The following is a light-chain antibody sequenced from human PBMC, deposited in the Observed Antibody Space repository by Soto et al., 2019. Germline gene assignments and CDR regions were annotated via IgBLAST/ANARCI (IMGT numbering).Light chain of an antibody. Sequence: TLSCKTSQTSGSNFLAWYQHKPGQAPRLLIYASSNRATGIPDRFSGSASGPDFTLTINRLEPEDFAVYYCQLYGISPQFXQGTRLEIK. V-gene: IGKV3-20*01. CDR1: QTSGSNF. CDR3: QLYGISPQ. J-gene: IGKJ5*01. CDR2: ASS.